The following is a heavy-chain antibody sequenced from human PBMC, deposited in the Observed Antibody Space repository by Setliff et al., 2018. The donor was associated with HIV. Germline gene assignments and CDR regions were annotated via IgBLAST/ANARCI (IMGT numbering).Heavy chain of an antibody. CDR2: IRSKAYGGTT. Sequence: GGSLRLSCTASGFTFGDYAMSWVRQAPGKGLEWVGFIRSKAYGGTTEYAASVKGRFTISRDDSKSIAYLQMNSLKTEDTAVYYCTTDRRYSSSWYFDYWGQGTLVTVSS. D-gene: IGHD6-13*01. CDR3: TTDRRYSSSWYFDY. J-gene: IGHJ4*02. CDR1: GFTFGDYA. V-gene: IGHV3-49*04.